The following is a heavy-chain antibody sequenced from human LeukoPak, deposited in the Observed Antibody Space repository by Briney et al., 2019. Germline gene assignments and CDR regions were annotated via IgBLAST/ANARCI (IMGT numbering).Heavy chain of an antibody. V-gene: IGHV3-33*01. J-gene: IGHJ4*02. Sequence: PGGSLRLSCAASGFTFSSYGMHWVRQAPGKGLEWVAVIWYDGSNKYHADSVKGRFTISRDNSKNTLYLQMNSLRAEDTAVYYCARSPADYSNYYFDYWGQGTLVTVSS. CDR1: GFTFSSYG. D-gene: IGHD4-11*01. CDR2: IWYDGSNK. CDR3: ARSPADYSNYYFDY.